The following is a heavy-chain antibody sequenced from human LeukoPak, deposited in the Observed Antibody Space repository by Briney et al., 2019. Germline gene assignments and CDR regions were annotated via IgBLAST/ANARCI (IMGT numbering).Heavy chain of an antibody. CDR3: THYSSGWS. CDR2: IRPKFEGGTA. CDR1: GFTFSSYS. Sequence: PGGSLRLSCAASGFTFSSYSMNWVRQAPGKGLEWVGRIRPKFEGGTADYAAPVKERFIISRDDSKNTLYLQMNSLKIEDTAMYYCTHYSSGWSLGQGTLVTVSS. D-gene: IGHD6-19*01. J-gene: IGHJ5*02. V-gene: IGHV3-15*01.